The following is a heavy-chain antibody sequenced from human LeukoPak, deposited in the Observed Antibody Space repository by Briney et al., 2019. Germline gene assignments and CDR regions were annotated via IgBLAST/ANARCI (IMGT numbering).Heavy chain of an antibody. V-gene: IGHV4-59*01. CDR1: GGTISSYY. J-gene: IGHJ4*02. D-gene: IGHD3-16*01. CDR2: IYYSGGT. CDR3: ARCPWGTAYYLDY. Sequence: SETLSLTCTVSGGTISSYYWSWIRQPPGKGLEWIGYIYYSGGTNYIPSLKSRVTISVDTSKNQFSLKLSSVTAADTAVYYCARCPWGTAYYLDYWGQGTLVTVSS.